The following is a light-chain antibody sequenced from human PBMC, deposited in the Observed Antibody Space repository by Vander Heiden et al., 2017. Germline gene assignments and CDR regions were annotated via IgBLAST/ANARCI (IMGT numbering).Light chain of an antibody. CDR2: AVT. CDR1: SDDVGGYNY. J-gene: IGLJ1*01. Sequence: QSALPQPASVSGSPGQSITISCTGTSDDVGGYNYDSWYQQHPGKAPKLMIYAVTDRPSGVSNRLSGSKSGNTASLTISGLQAEDEADYYCSSHTSSSTRVFGTGTKVIVL. V-gene: IGLV2-14*03. CDR3: SSHTSSSTRV.